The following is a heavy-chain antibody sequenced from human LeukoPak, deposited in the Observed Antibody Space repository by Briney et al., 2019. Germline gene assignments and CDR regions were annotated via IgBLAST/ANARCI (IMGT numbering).Heavy chain of an antibody. J-gene: IGHJ4*02. Sequence: PGGSLRLSCAASGSTFSSYAMSWVRQAPGKGLEWVSAISGSGGSTYYADSVKGRFTISSDNSKNTLYLQMNSLRAEDTAVYYCTTIAAAGQFDYWGQGTLVTVSS. CDR2: ISGSGGST. CDR1: GSTFSSYA. D-gene: IGHD6-13*01. V-gene: IGHV3-23*01. CDR3: TTIAAAGQFDY.